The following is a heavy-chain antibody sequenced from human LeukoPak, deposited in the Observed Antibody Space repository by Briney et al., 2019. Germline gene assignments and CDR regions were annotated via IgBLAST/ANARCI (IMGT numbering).Heavy chain of an antibody. Sequence: GGALRLSCSAYGFPLSCYSLNWVRQARARVLERVALIYRDDSTHYADSVTGRFTISRDSSKSTLYLYMNNLGVDDTAVYYCEREAIEDWGQGTLVTVSS. J-gene: IGHJ4*02. V-gene: IGHV3-53*01. CDR1: GFPLSCYS. D-gene: IGHD5-24*01. CDR2: IYRDDST. CDR3: EREAIED.